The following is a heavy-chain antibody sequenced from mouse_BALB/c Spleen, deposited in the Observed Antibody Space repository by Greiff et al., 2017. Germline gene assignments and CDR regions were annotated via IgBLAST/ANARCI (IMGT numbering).Heavy chain of an antibody. CDR3: ARHGDRDYYAMDY. V-gene: IGHV5-6*01. CDR2: ISSGGSYT. CDR1: GFTFSSYG. Sequence: EVQLVESGGDLVKPGGSLKLSCAASGFTFSSYGMSWVRQTPDKRLEWVATISSGGSYTYYPDSVKGRFTISRDNAKNTLYLQMSSLKSEDTAMYYCARHGDRDYYAMDYWGQGTSVTVSS. J-gene: IGHJ4*01. D-gene: IGHD2-14*01.